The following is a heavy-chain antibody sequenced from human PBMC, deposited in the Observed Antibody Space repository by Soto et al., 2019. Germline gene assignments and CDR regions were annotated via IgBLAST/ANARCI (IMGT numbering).Heavy chain of an antibody. CDR3: AREEVVTAILDY. CDR2: IYYSGST. Sequence: QVQLQESSPGLVKPSQTLSLTCTVSGGSISSGDYYWSWIRQPPGKGLEWIGYIYYSGSTYYNPSLKSRVTISVDTSKNQYSLKLSSVTAADTAVYYCAREEVVTAILDYWGQGTLVTVSS. J-gene: IGHJ4*02. CDR1: GGSISSGDYY. D-gene: IGHD2-21*02. V-gene: IGHV4-30-4*01.